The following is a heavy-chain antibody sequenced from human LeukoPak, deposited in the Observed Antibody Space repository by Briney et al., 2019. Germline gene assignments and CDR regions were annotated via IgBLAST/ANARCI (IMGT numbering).Heavy chain of an antibody. V-gene: IGHV4-38-2*02. J-gene: IGHJ6*03. Sequence: SETLSLTCTVSGFSISSGYYWGWIRQPPGKGLEWIGIIYHSGSTYYNPSLKSRVTFSVDTSKNQFSLKLSSVTAADTAVYYCASFYCSGGSCYQYYSYYYMDVWGKGTTVTISS. D-gene: IGHD2-15*01. CDR3: ASFYCSGGSCYQYYSYYYMDV. CDR2: IYHSGST. CDR1: GFSISSGYY.